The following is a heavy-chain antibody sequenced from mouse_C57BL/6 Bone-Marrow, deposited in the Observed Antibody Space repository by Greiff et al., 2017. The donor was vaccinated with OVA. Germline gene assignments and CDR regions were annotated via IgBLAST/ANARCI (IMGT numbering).Heavy chain of an antibody. J-gene: IGHJ2*01. CDR2: IDPSDSYT. Sequence: QVQLQQPGAELVKPGASVKLSCKASGYTFTSYWMQWVKQRPGQGLEWIGEIDPSDSYTNYNQKFKGKATLTVDTSSSTVYMQLSSLTSEDSAVEYCSRCLYSNYFDYWGQGTTLTVSS. D-gene: IGHD2-5*01. CDR3: SRCLYSNYFDY. CDR1: GYTFTSYW. V-gene: IGHV1-50*01.